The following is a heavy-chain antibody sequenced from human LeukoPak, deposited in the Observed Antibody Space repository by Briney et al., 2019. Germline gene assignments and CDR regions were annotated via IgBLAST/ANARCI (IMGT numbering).Heavy chain of an antibody. D-gene: IGHD3-9*01. CDR1: GYTFTSYY. CDR2: INPSGGST. CDR3: ARDSPSEGEITIFDY. Sequence: ASVKVSCKASGYTFTSYYMHRVRQAPGQGLEWMGIINPSGGSTSYAQKFQGRVTMTRDTSTSTVYMELSSLRSEDTAVYYCARDSPSEGEITIFDYWGQGTLVTVSS. J-gene: IGHJ4*02. V-gene: IGHV1-46*01.